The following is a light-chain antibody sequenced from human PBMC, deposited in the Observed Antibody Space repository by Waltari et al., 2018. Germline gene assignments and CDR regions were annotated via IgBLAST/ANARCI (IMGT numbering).Light chain of an antibody. CDR2: KAS. Sequence: DVQMTQSPSTLSASVGDTVTITCRASQSIMSWLAWYQQKAGKAPKVLISKASTLESGVPSRFSGSESGTEFTLTISNLQPDDSATYYCQQYNTHYTFGQGTIVEIK. V-gene: IGKV1-5*03. CDR3: QQYNTHYT. CDR1: QSIMSW. J-gene: IGKJ2*01.